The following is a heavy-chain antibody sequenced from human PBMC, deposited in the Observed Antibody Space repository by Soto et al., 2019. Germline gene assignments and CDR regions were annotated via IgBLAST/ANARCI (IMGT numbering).Heavy chain of an antibody. CDR3: ARYGRSYYDILTGYYYFDY. J-gene: IGHJ4*02. V-gene: IGHV4-59*01. Sequence: KGLEWIGYIYYSGSTNYNPSLKSRVTISVDTSKNQFSLKLSSVTAADTAVYYCARYGRSYYDILTGYYYFDYWGQGTLVTVSS. D-gene: IGHD3-9*01. CDR2: IYYSGST.